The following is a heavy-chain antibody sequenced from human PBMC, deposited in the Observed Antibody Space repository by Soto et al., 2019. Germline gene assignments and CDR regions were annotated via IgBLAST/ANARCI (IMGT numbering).Heavy chain of an antibody. CDR2: IDPGDSYT. Sequence: GESLKISCKGSGYSFTSYWITWVRQMPGKGLEWMGRIDPGDSYTSYSPYFQGHVTISADKSISTAYLQWSSLKASDTAMYYCARLTSSWLINYWGQGTLVTVSS. J-gene: IGHJ4*02. V-gene: IGHV5-10-1*01. CDR3: ARLTSSWLINY. CDR1: GYSFTSYW. D-gene: IGHD6-13*01.